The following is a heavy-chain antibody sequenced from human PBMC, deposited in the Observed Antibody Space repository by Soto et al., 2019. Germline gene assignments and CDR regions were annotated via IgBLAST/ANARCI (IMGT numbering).Heavy chain of an antibody. V-gene: IGHV1-69*01. CDR2: IIPISGTA. CDR1: EGTFSSYA. D-gene: IGHD2-2*01. Sequence: QVQLVQSGAEVKKPGSSVKVSCKASEGTFSSYAISWVRQAPGQGLEWMGGIIPISGTANYAQKFQGRVTITADESTSTVSMELSSLRSEDTAVYFCARSQGSSTSLEIYYYYYYGMDVWGQGTTVTVSS. CDR3: ARSQGSSTSLEIYYYYYYGMDV. J-gene: IGHJ6*02.